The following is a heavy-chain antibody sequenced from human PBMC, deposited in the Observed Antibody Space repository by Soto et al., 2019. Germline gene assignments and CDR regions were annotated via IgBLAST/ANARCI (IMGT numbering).Heavy chain of an antibody. CDR1: GYTLTELS. CDR3: ATIYYDFWSGYPANWFDP. CDR2: FDPEDGET. D-gene: IGHD3-3*01. J-gene: IGHJ5*02. Sequence: GASVKVSCKVSGYTLTELSMHWVRQAPGKGLEWMGGFDPEDGETIYAQKFQGRVTMTEDTSTDTAYMELSSLRSEDTAVYYCATIYYDFWSGYPANWFDPWGQGTLVTVSS. V-gene: IGHV1-24*01.